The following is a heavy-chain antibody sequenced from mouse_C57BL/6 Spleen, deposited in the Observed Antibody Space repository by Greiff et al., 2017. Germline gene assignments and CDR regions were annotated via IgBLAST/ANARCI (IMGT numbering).Heavy chain of an antibody. V-gene: IGHV1-81*01. CDR1: GYTFTSYG. CDR2: IYPRSGNT. CDR3: ALCYGYDMGFAY. D-gene: IGHD2-2*01. J-gene: IGHJ3*01. Sequence: QVQLKQSGAELARPGASVKLSCKASGYTFTSYGISWVKQRTGQGLEWIGEIYPRSGNTYYNEKFKGKATLTADKSSSTAYMELRSLPSEDSAVXFCALCYGYDMGFAYWGQGTLVTVSA.